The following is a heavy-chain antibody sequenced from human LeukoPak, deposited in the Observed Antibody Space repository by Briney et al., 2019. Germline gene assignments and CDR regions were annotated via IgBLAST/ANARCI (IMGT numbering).Heavy chain of an antibody. CDR3: AKDRPGGFGELTG. D-gene: IGHD3-10*01. CDR2: ISWDGGST. Sequence: GGSLRLSCAASGFTFDGYAMHWVRQVPGKGLEWVSLISWDGGSTYYADSVKGRFTISRDTSKNSLYLQMNSLRAEDTALYYCAKDRPGGFGELTGWGQGTLVTVSS. CDR1: GFTFDGYA. V-gene: IGHV3-43D*03. J-gene: IGHJ4*02.